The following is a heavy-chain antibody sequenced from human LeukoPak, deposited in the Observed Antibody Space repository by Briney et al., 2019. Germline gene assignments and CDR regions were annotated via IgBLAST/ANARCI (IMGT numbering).Heavy chain of an antibody. Sequence: GGSLRLSCAASGFTFSSYWMHWVRQAPGKGLVWVSRIKFDESATNYADSVKGRFTISRDKSKNTLYLQMNSLRVEDTALYYCVRVIGGNYGGDYWGQGTLVTVSS. J-gene: IGHJ4*02. CDR2: IKFDESAT. V-gene: IGHV3-74*01. D-gene: IGHD4-23*01. CDR3: VRVIGGNYGGDY. CDR1: GFTFSSYW.